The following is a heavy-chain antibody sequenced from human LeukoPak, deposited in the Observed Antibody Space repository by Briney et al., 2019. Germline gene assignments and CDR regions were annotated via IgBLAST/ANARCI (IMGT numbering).Heavy chain of an antibody. J-gene: IGHJ6*02. Sequence: GGSLRLSCAASGFTFSTCTMNCVRQAPGKGLECVSYISSSGGYVDYAGSVRGRFTISRDNTKNSLFLQMNSLRAEDTAVYYCAGEFSNSPASMDVWGQGTTVTVSS. CDR3: AGEFSNSPASMDV. D-gene: IGHD3-3*01. CDR1: GFTFSTCT. CDR2: ISSSGGYV. V-gene: IGHV3-21*01.